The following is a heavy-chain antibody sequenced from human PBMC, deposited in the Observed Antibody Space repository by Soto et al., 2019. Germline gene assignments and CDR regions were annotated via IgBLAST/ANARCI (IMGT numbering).Heavy chain of an antibody. Sequence: QVQLVESGGGVVQPGRSLRLSCAASGFTFSSYGMHWVRQAPGKGLEWVAVIWYDGSNKYYADSVKGRFTISRDNSKNTLYLQMNGLRAEDTAVYYCARDDYDSSGGENWFDPWGQGTLVTVSS. CDR2: IWYDGSNK. J-gene: IGHJ5*02. D-gene: IGHD3-22*01. CDR1: GFTFSSYG. CDR3: ARDDYDSSGGENWFDP. V-gene: IGHV3-33*01.